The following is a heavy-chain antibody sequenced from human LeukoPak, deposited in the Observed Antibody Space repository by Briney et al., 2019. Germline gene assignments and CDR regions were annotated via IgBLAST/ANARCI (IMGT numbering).Heavy chain of an antibody. CDR3: ARDVIAARTFDY. CDR1: GGSISSGSYY. J-gene: IGHJ4*02. Sequence: SETLSLTCTVSGGSISSGSYYWSWIRQPAGKGLEWIGRIYTSGSTNHNPSLKSRVTISVDTSKNQFSLKLSSVTAADTAVYYCARDVIAARTFDYWGQGTLVTVSS. V-gene: IGHV4-61*02. D-gene: IGHD6-6*01. CDR2: IYTSGST.